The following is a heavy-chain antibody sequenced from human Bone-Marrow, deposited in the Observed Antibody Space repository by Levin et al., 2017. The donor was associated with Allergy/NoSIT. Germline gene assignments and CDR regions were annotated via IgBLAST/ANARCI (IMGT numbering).Heavy chain of an antibody. CDR3: ARSYYGSGTYRGVWFDN. J-gene: IGHJ4*02. CDR1: GFTFSNHW. CDR2: IKQDGSEH. V-gene: IGHV3-7*01. Sequence: QSGGSLRLSCAASGFTFSNHWMSWVRQSPVKGLEWVANIKQDGSEHYYVDSVKGRFTISRDNAKNSVYLQMNSLRAEDTAMYYCARSYYGSGTYRGVWFDNWGQGTRFTVSS. D-gene: IGHD3-10*01.